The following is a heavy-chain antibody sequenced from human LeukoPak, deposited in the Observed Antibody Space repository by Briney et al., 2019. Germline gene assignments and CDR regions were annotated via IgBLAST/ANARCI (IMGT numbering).Heavy chain of an antibody. V-gene: IGHV3-74*01. D-gene: IGHD3-9*01. CDR1: GLTVGSYW. CDR3: VRSYRDLTGYYNHFDY. J-gene: IGHJ4*02. CDR2: INSEGTST. Sequence: GGSLRLSCVVSGLTVGSYWMSWLRQAPGKGLVWVSRINSEGTSTSFADSVKGRFTVSRDNAKNTLYLQVNSLRPEDTAVYYCVRSYRDLTGYYNHFDYWGQGNLVTVSS.